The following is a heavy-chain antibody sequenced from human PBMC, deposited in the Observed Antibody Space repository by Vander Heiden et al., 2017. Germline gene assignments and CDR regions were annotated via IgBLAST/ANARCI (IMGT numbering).Heavy chain of an antibody. Sequence: EVQLVESGGGLIQPGGSLRLSCAASGFTVSSHYMSWVRQAPGKGLEWVSVIYSGGSTYYADSVKGRFTISRDNSKNTLYLQMNSLRAEDTAVYYCARVLDYDFWSGGTFDYWGQGTLVTVSS. CDR3: ARVLDYDFWSGGTFDY. D-gene: IGHD3-3*01. CDR1: GFTVSSHY. J-gene: IGHJ4*02. V-gene: IGHV3-53*01. CDR2: IYSGGST.